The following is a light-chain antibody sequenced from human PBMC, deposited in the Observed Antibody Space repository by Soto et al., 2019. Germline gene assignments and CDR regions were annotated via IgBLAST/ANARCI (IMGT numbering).Light chain of an antibody. CDR1: SSDVGGYNY. CDR2: DVS. J-gene: IGLJ1*01. Sequence: QSALTQPASVSGSPGQSITISCTGTSSDVGGYNYVSWYQQYPGKAPKLMIYDVSNRPSGVSDRFSGSKSGNTASLTISGLQAEDEADYYCSTYTNSNTLVFGTGTKLTVL. V-gene: IGLV2-14*01. CDR3: STYTNSNTLV.